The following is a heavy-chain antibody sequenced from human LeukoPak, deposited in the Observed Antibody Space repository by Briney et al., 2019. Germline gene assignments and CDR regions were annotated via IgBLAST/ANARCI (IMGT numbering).Heavy chain of an antibody. V-gene: IGHV4-34*01. Sequence: SETLSLTCAVYGGSFRVYYGTGIRHPPGKGLEWIGEINHSGSTNYNPSLKSRVTISVDTSKNQFSLKLSSVTAADTAVYYCATLAVAGPYWGQGTLVTVSS. CDR2: INHSGST. D-gene: IGHD6-19*01. J-gene: IGHJ4*02. CDR1: GGSFRVYY. CDR3: ATLAVAGPY.